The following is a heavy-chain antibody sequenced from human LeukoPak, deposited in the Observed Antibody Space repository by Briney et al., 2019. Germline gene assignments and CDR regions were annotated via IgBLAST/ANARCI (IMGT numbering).Heavy chain of an antibody. Sequence: SETLSLTCTVSGGSIRGSDFYWGWIRQPPGKGLEWIGTIYSTGSTYYNASLKSRVTISVDTSKNQFSLRLTSVTAADTAVYYCATWLQMHFWGQGTLATVSS. D-gene: IGHD5-24*01. CDR3: ATWLQMHF. CDR1: GGSIRGSDFY. V-gene: IGHV4-39*07. J-gene: IGHJ4*02. CDR2: IYSTGST.